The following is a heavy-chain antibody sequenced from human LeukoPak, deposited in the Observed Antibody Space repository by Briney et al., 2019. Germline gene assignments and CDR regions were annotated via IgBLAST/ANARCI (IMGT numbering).Heavy chain of an antibody. V-gene: IGHV4-59*01. CDR2: IYYSGST. D-gene: IGHD6-13*01. CDR3: ARASSSNYYYYYGMDV. Sequence: MSSETLSLTCTVSGGSISSYYWSWIRQPPGKGLEWIGYIYYSGSTNYNPSLKSRVTISVDTSKNQFSLKLSSVTAADTAVYYCARASSSNYYYYYGMDVWGQGATVTVSS. J-gene: IGHJ6*02. CDR1: GGSISSYY.